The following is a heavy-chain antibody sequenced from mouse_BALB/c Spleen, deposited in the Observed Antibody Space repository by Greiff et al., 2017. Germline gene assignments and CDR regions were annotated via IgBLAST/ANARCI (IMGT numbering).Heavy chain of an antibody. CDR1: GYAFSSSW. D-gene: IGHD1-1*01. V-gene: IGHV1-82*01. CDR3: AREDVYGSSWYVDV. CDR2: IYPGDGDT. Sequence: VQLQQSGPELVKPGASVKISCKASGYAFSSSWMNWVKQRPGQGLEWIGRIYPGDGDTNYNRKFKGTATLTADNSSGTAYMQLSSLTSVASAVYYAAREDVYGSSWYVDVWGEGTTVTVSA. J-gene: IGHJ1*01.